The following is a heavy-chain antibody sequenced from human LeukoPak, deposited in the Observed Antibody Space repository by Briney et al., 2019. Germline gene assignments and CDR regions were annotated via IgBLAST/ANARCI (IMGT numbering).Heavy chain of an antibody. CDR1: GFTFNGYG. CDR3: ARARGTTPNYFDS. D-gene: IGHD3-16*01. V-gene: IGHV3-33*01. Sequence: PGGSLRLSCAASGFTFNGYGMHWVRQAPGKGLEWVALIWYDGSIKSYADSVKGRFTIPRDNSKNALNLQMNSLGAEDTAVYYCARARGTTPNYFDSWGQGTLVTVSS. J-gene: IGHJ4*02. CDR2: IWYDGSIK.